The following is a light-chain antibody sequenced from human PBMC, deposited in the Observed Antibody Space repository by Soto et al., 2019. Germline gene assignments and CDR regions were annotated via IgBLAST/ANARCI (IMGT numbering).Light chain of an antibody. V-gene: IGLV1-40*01. CDR2: GNR. J-gene: IGLJ3*02. CDR3: QAYDYSLTASV. CDR1: SSNLGAGYD. Sequence: QLVLTQPPSVSGAPGQRVTLSCTGNSSNLGAGYDVHWYQQLPGAAPKLVIFGNRNRPSGVPERFSASKSGTSASLAITGLQAEDEADYYCQAYDYSLTASVFGGGIQLTVL.